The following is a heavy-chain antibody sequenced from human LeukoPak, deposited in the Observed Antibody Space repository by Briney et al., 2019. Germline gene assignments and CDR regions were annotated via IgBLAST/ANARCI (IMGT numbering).Heavy chain of an antibody. D-gene: IGHD3-9*01. J-gene: IGHJ6*03. V-gene: IGHV1-69*13. CDR1: GYTFTNYA. Sequence: SVKVSCTASGYTFTNYAISWVRQAPGQGLEWMGGIIPIFGTANYAQKFQGRVTITADESTSTAYMELSSLRSEDTAVYYCARVLQYYDILTGDYYYYMDVWGKGTTVTISS. CDR2: IIPIFGTA. CDR3: ARVLQYYDILTGDYYYYMDV.